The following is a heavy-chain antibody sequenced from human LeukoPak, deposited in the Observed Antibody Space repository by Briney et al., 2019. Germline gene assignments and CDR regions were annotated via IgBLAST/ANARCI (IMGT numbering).Heavy chain of an antibody. D-gene: IGHD2-15*01. J-gene: IGHJ4*02. Sequence: GGSLRLSCAASGFTFSSCGMHWVRQAPGKGLEWVAVISYDGSNKYYADSVKGRFTISRDNSKNMLYLQMNSLRAEDTAVYYCAKEEPYCSGGSCYSVGYLLYWGQGTLVTVSS. CDR1: GFTFSSCG. CDR3: AKEEPYCSGGSCYSVGYLLY. CDR2: ISYDGSNK. V-gene: IGHV3-30*18.